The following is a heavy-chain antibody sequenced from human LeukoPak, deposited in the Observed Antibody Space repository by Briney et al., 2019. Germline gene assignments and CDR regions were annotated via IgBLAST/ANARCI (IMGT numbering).Heavy chain of an antibody. CDR1: GGTFNNYA. Sequence: SVKVSCKASGGTFNNYAISWVRQAPGQGLEWLGGIIPMFGTAKYAQKFQGRVTITTDESTTTAYMELISLRFEDTAVYYCLRRQALRGRHRAFDPWGQGTLVTVTS. CDR2: IIPMFGTA. CDR3: LRRQALRGRHRAFDP. J-gene: IGHJ5*02. D-gene: IGHD6-25*01. V-gene: IGHV1-69*05.